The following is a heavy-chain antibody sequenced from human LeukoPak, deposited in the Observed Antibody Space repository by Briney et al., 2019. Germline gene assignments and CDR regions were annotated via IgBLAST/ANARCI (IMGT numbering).Heavy chain of an antibody. Sequence: GESLKISCKGSGYSFTSYWISWVRQMPGKGLEWMGMIDPSDSYTNYSPSFQGHVTISADKSISTAHMEVSRLRSDDTAVYYCARANFLYCSSSTCLFDYWGQGTLVTVSS. CDR1: GYSFTSYW. V-gene: IGHV5-10-1*01. CDR2: IDPSDSYT. J-gene: IGHJ4*02. D-gene: IGHD2-2*01. CDR3: ARANFLYCSSSTCLFDY.